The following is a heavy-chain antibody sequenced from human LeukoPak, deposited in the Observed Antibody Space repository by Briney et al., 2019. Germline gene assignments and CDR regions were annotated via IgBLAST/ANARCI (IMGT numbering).Heavy chain of an antibody. CDR2: INHSGST. CDR1: GGSFSGYY. V-gene: IGHV4-34*01. CDR3: ARGWGYSYGYLFNY. J-gene: IGHJ4*02. D-gene: IGHD5-18*01. Sequence: SETLSLTCAVYGGSFSGYYWSWIRQPPGKGLEWIGEINHSGSTNYNPSLKSRVTISVDTSKNQFSLKLSSVTAADTAVYYCARGWGYSYGYLFNYWGQGTLVTVSP.